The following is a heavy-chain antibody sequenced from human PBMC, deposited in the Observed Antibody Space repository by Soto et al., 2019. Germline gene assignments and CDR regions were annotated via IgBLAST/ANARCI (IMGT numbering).Heavy chain of an antibody. CDR3: ARDTGAAPFDY. CDR2: ISAYNGNT. V-gene: IGHV1-18*01. Sequence: QVQLVQSGAEVKKPGASVKVSCKASGYTFTTYGISWVRQAPGQGLEWMGWISAYNGNTNYAQKLQGRVTMTTDTHASTADMELSSLRSHDTAVHYCARDTGAAPFDYWGQGTLVTVCS. D-gene: IGHD1-1*01. J-gene: IGHJ4*02. CDR1: GYTFTTYG.